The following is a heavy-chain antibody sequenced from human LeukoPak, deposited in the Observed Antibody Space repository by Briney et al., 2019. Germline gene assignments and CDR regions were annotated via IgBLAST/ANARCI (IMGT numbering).Heavy chain of an antibody. CDR3: ARDVRGRTPLKLGMKWFDP. V-gene: IGHV3-11*01. CDR2: ISDSGDTT. CDR1: GFTFSDYY. J-gene: IGHJ5*02. D-gene: IGHD7-27*01. Sequence: GGSLRLSCAASGFTFSDYYMSWIRQVPGKGLEWLAYISDSGDTTRSADSATGRFTISRDNAKNSVFLQMNSLRADDSGVYYCARDVRGRTPLKLGMKWFDPWGQGTRVTVSS.